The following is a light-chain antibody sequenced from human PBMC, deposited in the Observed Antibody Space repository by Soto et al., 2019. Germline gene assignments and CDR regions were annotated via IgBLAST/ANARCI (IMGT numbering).Light chain of an antibody. J-gene: IGKJ1*01. CDR1: QSVSSTL. Sequence: ELVLTQSPVALSLSSGERATLSCRASQSVSSTLLTWYQQTPGQAPRLLIYGVSSRATGIPDRFSGSGSGTDFTLTISRVEPEDFAVYFCQHYGDSSWTFGQGSRVEIK. CDR3: QHYGDSSWT. V-gene: IGKV3-20*01. CDR2: GVS.